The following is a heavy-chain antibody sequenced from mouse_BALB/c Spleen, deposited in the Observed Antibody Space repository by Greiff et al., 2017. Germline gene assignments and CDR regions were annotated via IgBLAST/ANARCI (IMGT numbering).Heavy chain of an antibody. D-gene: IGHD2-3*01. J-gene: IGHJ2*01. CDR1: GISITTGNYR. CDR2: IYYSGTI. Sequence: EVQLQQSGPGLVKPSQTVSLTCTVTGISITTGNYRWSWIRQFPGNKLEWIGYIYYSGTITYNPSLTSRTTITRDTSKNQFFLEMNSLTAEDTATYYCARDDGNYFDYWGQGTTLTVSS. V-gene: IGHV3-5*02. CDR3: ARDDGNYFDY.